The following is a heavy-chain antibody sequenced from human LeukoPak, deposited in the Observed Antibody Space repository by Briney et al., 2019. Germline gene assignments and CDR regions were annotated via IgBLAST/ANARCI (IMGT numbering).Heavy chain of an antibody. CDR1: GFTFSCYG. D-gene: IGHD3-22*01. CDR2: ISYDGSNK. V-gene: IGHV3-30*03. CDR3: ASLYYYDSSGHDY. J-gene: IGHJ4*02. Sequence: GGSLRLSCAASGFTFSCYGMHWVRQAPGKGLEWVAVISYDGSNKYYADSVKGRFTISRDNSKNTLYLQMNSLRAEDTAVYYCASLYYYDSSGHDYWGQGTLVTVSS.